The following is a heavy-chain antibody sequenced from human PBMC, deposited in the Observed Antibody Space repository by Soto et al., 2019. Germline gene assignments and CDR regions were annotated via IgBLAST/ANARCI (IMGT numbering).Heavy chain of an antibody. CDR2: IWYDGSNK. J-gene: IGHJ6*02. Sequence: PGGSLRLSCAASGFTFSSYGMHWVRQAPGKGLEWVAVIWYDGSNKYYADSVKGRFTISRDNSKNTLYLQMNSLRAEDTAVYYCAREDIVVVVAATTNYYYYGMDVWGQGTTVTVSS. CDR1: GFTFSSYG. CDR3: AREDIVVVVAATTNYYYYGMDV. V-gene: IGHV3-33*01. D-gene: IGHD2-15*01.